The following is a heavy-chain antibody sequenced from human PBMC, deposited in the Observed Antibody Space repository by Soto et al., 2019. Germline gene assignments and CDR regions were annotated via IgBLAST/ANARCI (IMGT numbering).Heavy chain of an antibody. CDR1: CYSFTTYW. Sequence: PGESVTISCKGSCYSFTTYWIGWVLQMPGKGLEWMGMIYPGDSDARYSPSFQGQVTISADKSISTAYLQWSSLKASDTAMYFCARNREFPHYTSYYGMDVWGRGTTVTGSS. J-gene: IGHJ6*01. V-gene: IGHV5-51*01. CDR2: IYPGDSDA. D-gene: IGHD3-10*01. CDR3: ARNREFPHYTSYYGMDV.